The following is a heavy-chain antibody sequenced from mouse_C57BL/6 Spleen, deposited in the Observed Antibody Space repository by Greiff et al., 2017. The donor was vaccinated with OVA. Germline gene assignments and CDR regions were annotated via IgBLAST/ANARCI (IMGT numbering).Heavy chain of an antibody. CDR1: GFNIKDYY. V-gene: IGHV14-1*01. D-gene: IGHD1-1*02. CDR3: TRSGSGYYFDY. CDR2: IDPEDGDT. J-gene: IGHJ2*01. Sequence: VQLQQSGAELVRPGASVKLSCTASGFNIKDYYMHWVKQRPEQGLEWIGRIDPEDGDTDYAPKLQGKATMTADTSSNTAYLQLSSLTSEDTAVYYCTRSGSGYYFDYWGQGTTLTVSS.